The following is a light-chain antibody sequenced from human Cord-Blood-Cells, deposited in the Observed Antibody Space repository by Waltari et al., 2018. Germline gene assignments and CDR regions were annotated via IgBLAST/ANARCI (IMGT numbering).Light chain of an antibody. CDR1: SSDVGRYNY. Sequence: QSALTQPASVSGSPGQSLTLPCTGTSSDVGRYNYASLYQQHPGKAPKLMIYDVSKRPSGVSHRFSGSKSGNTASLTISGLQAEDEADYYCSSYTSSSTLVFGGGTKLTVL. V-gene: IGLV2-14*01. CDR2: DVS. CDR3: SSYTSSSTLV. J-gene: IGLJ2*01.